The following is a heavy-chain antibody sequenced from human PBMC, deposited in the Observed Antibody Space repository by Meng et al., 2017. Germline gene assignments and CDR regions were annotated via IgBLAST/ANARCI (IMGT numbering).Heavy chain of an antibody. J-gene: IGHJ5*02. Sequence: QVQLVQSGDEVKKPGASVKVSCKASGYTFTGYYMHWVRQAPGQGLEWMGRINPNSGGTNYAQKFQGRVTMTRDTSISTAYMELSRLRSDDTAVYYCARALIVVANWFDPWGQGTLVTVSS. V-gene: IGHV1-2*06. CDR2: INPNSGGT. CDR3: ARALIVVANWFDP. D-gene: IGHD3-22*01. CDR1: GYTFTGYY.